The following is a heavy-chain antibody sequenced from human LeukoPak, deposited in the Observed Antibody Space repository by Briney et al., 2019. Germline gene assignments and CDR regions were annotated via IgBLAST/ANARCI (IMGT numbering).Heavy chain of an antibody. CDR1: GGTFSSYA. CDR2: IIPIFGTA. D-gene: IGHD3-3*01. J-gene: IGHJ6*03. CDR3: ASDPGITFWSGPPEYYYYYMDV. Sequence: SVKVSCKASGGTFSSYAISWVRQAPGQGLEWMGGIIPIFGTANYAQKFQGRVTITADESTSTAYMELSSLRSEDTAVYYCASDPGITFWSGPPEYYYYYMDVWGKGTTVTVSS. V-gene: IGHV1-69*13.